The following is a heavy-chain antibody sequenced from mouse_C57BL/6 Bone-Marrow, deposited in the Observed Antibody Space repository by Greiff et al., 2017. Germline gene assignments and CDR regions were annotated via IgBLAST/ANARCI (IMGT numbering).Heavy chain of an antibody. V-gene: IGHV5-12*01. CDR3: ARHAWFAY. J-gene: IGHJ3*01. CDR1: GFTFSDYY. CDR2: ISNGGGST. Sequence: EVHLVESGGGLVQPGGSLKLSCAASGFTFSDYYMYWVRQTPEKRLEWVAYISNGGGSTYYPDTVKGRVTISRDNAKNTLYLQMSRLKSEDTAMYYCARHAWFAYWGQGTLVTVSA.